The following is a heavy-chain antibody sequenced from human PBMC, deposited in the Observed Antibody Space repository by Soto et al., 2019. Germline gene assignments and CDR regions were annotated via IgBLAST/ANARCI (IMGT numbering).Heavy chain of an antibody. CDR2: ISYDGSNK. J-gene: IGHJ4*02. Sequence: QVQLVESGGGVVQPGRSLRLSCAASGFTFSTYAIHWVPQAPGKGLEWVAVISYDGSNKYYADSVKGRFTISRDNSKKTLYLQMNSLRVEDTAVYYCVRGGGRLGGNDYWGQGILVIVSS. CDR3: VRGGGRLGGNDY. D-gene: IGHD3-16*01. CDR1: GFTFSTYA. V-gene: IGHV3-30-3*01.